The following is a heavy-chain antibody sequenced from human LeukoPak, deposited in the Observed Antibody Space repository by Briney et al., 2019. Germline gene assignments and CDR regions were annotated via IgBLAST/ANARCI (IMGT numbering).Heavy chain of an antibody. CDR3: ARGIAVRLGGFGEIVEYFQH. CDR2: IKQDGSEK. J-gene: IGHJ1*01. CDR1: GFPFSSYW. V-gene: IGHV3-7*01. Sequence: GGSLRLSCAASGFPFSSYWMSWVRQAPGKGREGVANIKQDGSEKYYVDSVKGRFTISRDNAKNSLYLQMNSLRAEDTAVYYCARGIAVRLGGFGEIVEYFQHXXXGXLVTVSS. D-gene: IGHD3-10*01.